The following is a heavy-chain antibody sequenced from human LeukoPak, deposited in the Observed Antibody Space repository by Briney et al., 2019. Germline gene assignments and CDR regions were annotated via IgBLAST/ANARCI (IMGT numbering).Heavy chain of an antibody. CDR3: AQMGCSGGSCYYAY. Sequence: PGGSLRLSCTASGFTFSSYDMHWVRQATGKGLEWVSAIGTAGDTYYPGSVKGRFTISRANAKNSLYLQMNSLRVGDTAVYYCAQMGCSGGSCYYAYWGQGTLVTVSS. J-gene: IGHJ4*02. CDR2: IGTAGDT. CDR1: GFTFSSYD. D-gene: IGHD2-15*01. V-gene: IGHV3-13*04.